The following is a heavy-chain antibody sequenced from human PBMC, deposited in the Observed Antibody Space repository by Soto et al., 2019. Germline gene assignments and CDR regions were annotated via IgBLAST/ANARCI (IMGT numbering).Heavy chain of an antibody. Sequence: PSQTLSLTCAISGDGVSSNSAAWNWIRQSPSRGLEWLGRTYYRSKWYNDYAVSVKSRITINPDTSKNQFSLQLNSATPEDTAVYYCARDGIAVAGTGFDYWGQGTLVTVSS. V-gene: IGHV6-1*01. CDR1: GDGVSSNSAA. CDR2: TYYRSKWYN. D-gene: IGHD6-19*01. CDR3: ARDGIAVAGTGFDY. J-gene: IGHJ4*02.